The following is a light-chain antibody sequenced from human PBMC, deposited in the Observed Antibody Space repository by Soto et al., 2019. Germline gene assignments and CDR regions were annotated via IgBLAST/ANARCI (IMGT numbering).Light chain of an antibody. CDR1: GSNIGAGYD. CDR3: QSYDKDFNWV. Sequence: QSVLTQPPSVSGAPGQRVTISCTGSGSNIGAGYDVHWYQHLPGTAPRLVIYENTKRPSGVPGRFSASKAGASASLAIAGLQEEDEADYYWQSYDKDFNWVFGGGTKLTVL. V-gene: IGLV1-40*01. J-gene: IGLJ3*02. CDR2: ENT.